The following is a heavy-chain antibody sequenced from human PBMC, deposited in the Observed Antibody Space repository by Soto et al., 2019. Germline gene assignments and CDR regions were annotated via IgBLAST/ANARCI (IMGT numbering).Heavy chain of an antibody. CDR3: ARDSAMVGIFDF. V-gene: IGHV4-4*07. D-gene: IGHD5-18*01. CDR1: GYSISDYY. J-gene: IGHJ4*02. CDR2: VYVSGST. Sequence: SETLSLTCPVSGYSISDYYWTWIRQPAGKGLEWIGRVYVSGSTTYNPSLQGRVTISLDTSKNQFSLRLTSLTAADTAIYYCARDSAMVGIFDFWGRGTQVTVSS.